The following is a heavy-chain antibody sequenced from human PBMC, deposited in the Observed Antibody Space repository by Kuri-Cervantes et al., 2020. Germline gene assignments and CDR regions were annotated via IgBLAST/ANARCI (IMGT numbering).Heavy chain of an antibody. CDR2: ISWNSGSI. CDR3: ARALGYSSSILDY. J-gene: IGHJ4*02. CDR1: GFTFDDYA. D-gene: IGHD6-6*01. V-gene: IGHV3-9*01. Sequence: SLKISCAASGFTFDDYAMHWVRQAPGKGLEWVSGISWNSGSIGYADSVKGRFTISRDNAKNSLYLQMNSLRAEDTAVYYCARALGYSSSILDYWGQGTLVTVSS.